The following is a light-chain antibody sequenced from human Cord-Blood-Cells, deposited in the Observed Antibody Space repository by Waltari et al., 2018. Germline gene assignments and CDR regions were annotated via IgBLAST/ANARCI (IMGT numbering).Light chain of an antibody. Sequence: DIVMTQSPLSLPVTPGEPASITCSTSQSLLHSNGYNYLDWYLQMPGQCPQFLIYLSSNRAAGVPDRFSGSGSGTDFTLKISRVEAEDVGVYYCMQALQTPPTFGQGTKVEIK. CDR1: QSLLHSNGYNY. V-gene: IGKV2-28*01. CDR3: MQALQTPPT. CDR2: LSS. J-gene: IGKJ1*01.